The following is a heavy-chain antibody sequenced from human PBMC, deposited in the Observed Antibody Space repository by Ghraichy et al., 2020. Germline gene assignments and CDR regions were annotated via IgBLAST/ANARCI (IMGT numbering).Heavy chain of an antibody. CDR1: GFTFSSYS. CDR3: ARVPGGWELLDYFDY. Sequence: GGSLRLSCAASGFTFSSYSMNWVRQAPGKGLEWVSYISSSSSTIYYADSVKGRFTISRDNAKNSLYLQMNSLRDEDTAVYYCARVPGGWELLDYFDYWGQGTLVTVSS. J-gene: IGHJ4*02. CDR2: ISSSSSTI. V-gene: IGHV3-48*02. D-gene: IGHD1-26*01.